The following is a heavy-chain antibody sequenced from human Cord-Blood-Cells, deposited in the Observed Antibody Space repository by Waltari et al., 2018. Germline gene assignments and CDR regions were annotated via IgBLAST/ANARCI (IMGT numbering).Heavy chain of an antibody. Sequence: EVQLVESGGGLVKPGGSLRLSCAASGFTFSSYSMTWVRQAPGKGLEWVSAISSSSSYIYYADSVKGRFTISRDNAKNSLYLQMNSLRAEDTAVYYCARGGGSYYFDYWGQGTLVTVSS. CDR3: ARGGGSYYFDY. D-gene: IGHD1-26*01. CDR1: GFTFSSYS. J-gene: IGHJ4*02. V-gene: IGHV3-21*01. CDR2: ISSSSSYI.